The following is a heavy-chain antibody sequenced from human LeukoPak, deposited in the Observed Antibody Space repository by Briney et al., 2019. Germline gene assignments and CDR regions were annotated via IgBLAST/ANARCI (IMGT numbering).Heavy chain of an antibody. J-gene: IGHJ4*02. CDR2: INRDGSTT. D-gene: IGHD3-10*01. Sequence: QPGGSLRLSCAASGFTFSNYLVHWVRQAPGKGLVWVSRINRDGSTTNYADSVKGRFTVSRDNAKNTLNLQMNSLRAEDTAVYYCARDKKSGESSEIDYWGQGTLVTVSS. CDR1: GFTFSNYL. V-gene: IGHV3-74*01. CDR3: ARDKKSGESSEIDY.